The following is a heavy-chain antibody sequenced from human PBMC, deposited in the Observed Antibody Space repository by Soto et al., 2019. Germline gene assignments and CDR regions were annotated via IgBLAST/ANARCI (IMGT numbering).Heavy chain of an antibody. CDR3: ARAYDFWSGSYNNWFDP. V-gene: IGHV1-18*01. D-gene: IGHD3-3*01. CDR1: GYTFTSYG. CDR2: ISAYNGNT. J-gene: IGHJ5*02. Sequence: ASVKVSCKASGYTFTSYGISWVRQAPRQGLEWMGWISAYNGNTNYAQKLQGRVTMTTDTSTSTAYMELRSLRSDDTAVYYCARAYDFWSGSYNNWFDPWGQGTLVTV.